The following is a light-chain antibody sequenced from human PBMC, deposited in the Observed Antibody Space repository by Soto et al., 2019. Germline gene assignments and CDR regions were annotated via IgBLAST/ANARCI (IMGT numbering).Light chain of an antibody. Sequence: QSVLTQPASVSGSPGQSITISCTGTSSDVGGYNYVSWYQQHPGKAPNLMIYDVSNRPSGVSNRFSGSKSGNTASLTISGLQAEDEADYYCSSYTSSSTPVFGTGTKLTVL. V-gene: IGLV2-14*01. CDR2: DVS. CDR1: SSDVGGYNY. J-gene: IGLJ1*01. CDR3: SSYTSSSTPV.